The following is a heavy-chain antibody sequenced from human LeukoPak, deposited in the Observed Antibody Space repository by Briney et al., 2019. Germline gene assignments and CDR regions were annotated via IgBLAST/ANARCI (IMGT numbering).Heavy chain of an antibody. CDR2: IGTNPAAT. Sequence: PGGPLRLSCVASGLMFSNYAMNWVRQAPGKGLEWVALIGTNPAATHYPDSVQGRFTISRDNSRDTLYLQMNSLRVEDTAIYYCAKDLDSTGYYSYNYWGQGTLVTVSS. D-gene: IGHD3-22*01. J-gene: IGHJ4*02. CDR1: GLMFSNYA. CDR3: AKDLDSTGYYSYNY. V-gene: IGHV3-23*01.